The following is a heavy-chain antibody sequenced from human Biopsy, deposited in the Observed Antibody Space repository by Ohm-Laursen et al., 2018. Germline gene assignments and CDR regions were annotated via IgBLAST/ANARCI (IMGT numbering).Heavy chain of an antibody. V-gene: IGHV1-46*01. J-gene: IGHJ4*02. CDR1: GYTFTTYY. Sequence: ATVKISCNASGYTFTTYYIHWVRQAPGQGLEWMGIINPGGNSTAYTQNFQGRVTMTWDTSTTTVYMELSSLRSEDTAVYYCALASFDYWGQGTLVTVSS. CDR2: INPGGNST. CDR3: ALASFDY.